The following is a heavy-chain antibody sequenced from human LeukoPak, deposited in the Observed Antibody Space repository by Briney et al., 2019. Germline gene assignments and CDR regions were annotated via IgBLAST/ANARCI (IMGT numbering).Heavy chain of an antibody. J-gene: IGHJ4*02. Sequence: PGGSLRLSCAASGFTFSTYWMHWVRQAPGKGLVWVSRINRDGSSTSYADSVKGRFTISRDNAKNTLYLQMNSLRVEDTAVYYCAKDPTAMVTGAIDYWGQGTLVTVSS. CDR3: AKDPTAMVTGAIDY. CDR2: INRDGSST. CDR1: GFTFSTYW. V-gene: IGHV3-74*01. D-gene: IGHD5-18*01.